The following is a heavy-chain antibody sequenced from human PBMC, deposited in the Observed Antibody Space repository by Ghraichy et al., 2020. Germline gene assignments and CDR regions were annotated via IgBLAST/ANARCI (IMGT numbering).Heavy chain of an antibody. V-gene: IGHV3-23*01. CDR2: ISGSGGST. Sequence: GGSLRLSCAASGFTFSSYAMSWVRQAPGKGLEWVSAISGSGGSTYYADSVKGRFTISRDNSKNTLYLQMNSLRAEDTAVYYCAKANVGYCSGGSCYWSWFDPWGQGTLVTVSS. CDR3: AKANVGYCSGGSCYWSWFDP. D-gene: IGHD2-15*01. J-gene: IGHJ5*02. CDR1: GFTFSSYA.